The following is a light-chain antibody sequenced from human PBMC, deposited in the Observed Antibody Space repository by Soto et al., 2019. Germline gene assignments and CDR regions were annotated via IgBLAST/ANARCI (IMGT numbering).Light chain of an antibody. Sequence: DMQLTQSPSFLSASVGDRVTITSRASQGISSYLAWYLQKPGKAPKLLIYAASTLQSGVPSRFSGSGSGTEFTLTISSLQPEDFATYYCQQLNSYPLTFGGGTKVDIK. J-gene: IGKJ4*01. V-gene: IGKV1-9*01. CDR3: QQLNSYPLT. CDR1: QGISSY. CDR2: AAS.